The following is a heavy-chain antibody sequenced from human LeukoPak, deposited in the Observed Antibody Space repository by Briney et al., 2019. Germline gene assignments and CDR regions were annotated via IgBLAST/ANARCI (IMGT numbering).Heavy chain of an antibody. CDR1: GGSISSSSYY. CDR2: IYYSGST. CDR3: ARPYSSSSGDY. Sequence: PSETLSLTCTVSGGSISSSSYYWGWIRQPPGKGLEWIGSIYYSGSTYYNPSLKSRVTISVDTSKNQFSLKLSSVTAADTAVYYCARPYSSSSGDYWGQGTLATVSS. V-gene: IGHV4-39*07. J-gene: IGHJ4*02. D-gene: IGHD6-6*01.